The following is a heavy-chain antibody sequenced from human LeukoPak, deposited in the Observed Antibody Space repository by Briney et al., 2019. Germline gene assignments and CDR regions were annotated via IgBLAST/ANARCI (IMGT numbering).Heavy chain of an antibody. J-gene: IGHJ4*02. V-gene: IGHV3-23*01. D-gene: IGHD3-22*01. CDR1: GFIFNNYG. Sequence: GGSLRLSCAASGFIFNNYGLIWVRQAPGKGLEWVSAISNDGGGTQYADFVEGRFTISRDNSKNTLFLQMSSLRAEDTAVYCCARDAYYYDSSGRTYYFDYWGQGTLVTVSS. CDR3: ARDAYYYDSSGRTYYFDY. CDR2: ISNDGGGT.